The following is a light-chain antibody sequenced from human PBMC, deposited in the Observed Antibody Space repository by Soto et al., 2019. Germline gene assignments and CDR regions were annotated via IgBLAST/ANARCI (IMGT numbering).Light chain of an antibody. V-gene: IGKV3-20*01. CDR1: QSVSSSY. CDR3: QQYGSTPHT. CDR2: GAG. Sequence: EVVLTQSPGTLSLSPGQKATLSCRANQSVSSSYLAWYQHKPGQAPRLLMFGAGRRATGIPGRFSGSGSGTQFTLIINKLEPEDFAVYYCQQYGSTPHTFGQGTKLEIK. J-gene: IGKJ2*01.